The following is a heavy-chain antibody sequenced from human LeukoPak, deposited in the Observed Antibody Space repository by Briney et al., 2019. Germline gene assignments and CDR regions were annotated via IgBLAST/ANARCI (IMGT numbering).Heavy chain of an antibody. CDR2: IYYSGST. V-gene: IGHV4-39*07. CDR3: ARSHYYGSGSYSVIGWFDP. CDR1: GGSISSSSYD. D-gene: IGHD3-10*01. Sequence: SETLSLTCTVSGGSISSSSYDWGWIRQPPGKGLEWIGSIYYSGSTYYNPSLKSRVTISVDTSKNQFSLKLSSVTAADTAVYSCARSHYYGSGSYSVIGWFDPWGQGTLVTVSS. J-gene: IGHJ5*02.